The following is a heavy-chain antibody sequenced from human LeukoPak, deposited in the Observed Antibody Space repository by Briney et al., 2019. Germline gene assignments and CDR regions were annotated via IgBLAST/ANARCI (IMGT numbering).Heavy chain of an antibody. CDR1: GLNFSVYY. V-gene: IGHV3-11*01. J-gene: IGHJ1*01. CDR3: ARASYSWN. CDR2: ISKTGTSV. D-gene: IGHD1-20*01. Sequence: GGSLRLSCITSGLNFSVYYMTWIRQAPGNGLGAPGNGLEWLSHISKTGTSVYYADSVQGRFTISRDNAKNSLYLQMDSLRVEDTAVYYCARASYSWNWGQGVLVTVSS.